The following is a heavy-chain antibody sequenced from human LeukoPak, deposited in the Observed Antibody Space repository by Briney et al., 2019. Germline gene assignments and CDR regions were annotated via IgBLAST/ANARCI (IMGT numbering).Heavy chain of an antibody. J-gene: IGHJ4*02. CDR3: AKDSNYYDSSGYEDYFDY. CDR1: GFTFSNYG. D-gene: IGHD3-22*01. V-gene: IGHV3-30*02. Sequence: PGGSLRLSCAASGFTFSNYGMHWVRQAPGKGLEWVAVIWYDGSNKYYADSVKGRFTISRDNSKNTLYLQMHSLRAEDTAVYYCAKDSNYYDSSGYEDYFDYWGQGTLVTVSS. CDR2: IWYDGSNK.